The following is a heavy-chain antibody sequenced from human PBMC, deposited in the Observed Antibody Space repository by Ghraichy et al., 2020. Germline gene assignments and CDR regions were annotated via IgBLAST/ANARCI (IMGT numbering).Heavy chain of an antibody. V-gene: IGHV1-18*01. D-gene: IGHD3-22*01. CDR3: ARDGGFPYDSSGYYYVFDVWTRRAIDY. CDR1: GYTFTSYG. J-gene: IGHJ4*02. CDR2: ISAYNGNT. Sequence: ASVKVSCKASGYTFTSYGISWVRQAPGQGLEWMGWISAYNGNTNYAQKLQGRVTMTTDTSTSTAYMELRSLRSDDTAVYYCARDGGFPYDSSGYYYVFDVWTRRAIDYWGQGTLVTVSS.